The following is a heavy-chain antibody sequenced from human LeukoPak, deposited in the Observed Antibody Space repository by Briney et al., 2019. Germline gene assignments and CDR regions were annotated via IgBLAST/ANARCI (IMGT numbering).Heavy chain of an antibody. CDR3: ARGAPGGYYFDY. CDR1: GFTLSSYT. J-gene: IGHJ4*02. V-gene: IGHV3-21*01. Sequence: TGGSLRLSCAVSGFTLSSYTMNWVRQAPGKGLEWVSSIGSSRSNIYYADSVKGRFTISRDNAKNSVYLQMNSLRAEDTAVYYCARGAPGGYYFDYWGQGTLVTVSS. CDR2: IGSSRSNI.